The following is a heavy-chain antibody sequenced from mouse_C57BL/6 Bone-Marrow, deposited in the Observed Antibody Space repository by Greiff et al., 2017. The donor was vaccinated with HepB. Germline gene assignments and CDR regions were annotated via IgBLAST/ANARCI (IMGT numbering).Heavy chain of an antibody. CDR2: ISSGGSYT. V-gene: IGHV5-6*01. Sequence: EVKLVESGGDLVKPGGSLKLSCAASGFTFSSFGMSWVRQTPDKRLEWVATISSGGSYTYYPDSVKGRVTISRDNAKNTLYLQMSSLKSEDTAMYYCARRWLPPFAYWGQGTLVTVSA. CDR3: ARRWLPPFAY. D-gene: IGHD2-2*01. CDR1: GFTFSSFG. J-gene: IGHJ3*01.